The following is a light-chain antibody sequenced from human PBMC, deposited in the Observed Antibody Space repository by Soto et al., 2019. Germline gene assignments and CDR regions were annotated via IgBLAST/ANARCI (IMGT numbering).Light chain of an antibody. CDR3: SSYTSSDPYV. V-gene: IGLV2-14*01. CDR2: EVS. CDR1: SSDVGGYNY. J-gene: IGLJ1*01. Sequence: QSALTQPASVSGSPGQSITISCTGTSSDVGGYNYVSWYQQHPGEAPKLMIYEVSNQPSGVSNRFSGSKSGNTASLTISGLQAEDEADYYCSSYTSSDPYVFGTGTKANVL.